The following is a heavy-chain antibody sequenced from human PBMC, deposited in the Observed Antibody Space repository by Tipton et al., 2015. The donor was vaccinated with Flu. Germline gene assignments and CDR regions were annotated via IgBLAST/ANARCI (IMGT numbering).Heavy chain of an antibody. V-gene: IGHV1-8*01. Sequence: QLVQSGAEVKKPGASVKVSCKASGYTFTSYDINWVRQATGQGLEWMGWMNPNSGNTGYAQKFQGRVTMTRDTSITTAYMELSSLRSEDTAVYYCATPLYYYNASGYYPFDYWGQGTPVTVSS. J-gene: IGHJ4*02. D-gene: IGHD3-22*01. CDR1: GYTFTSYD. CDR2: MNPNSGNT. CDR3: ATPLYYYNASGYYPFDY.